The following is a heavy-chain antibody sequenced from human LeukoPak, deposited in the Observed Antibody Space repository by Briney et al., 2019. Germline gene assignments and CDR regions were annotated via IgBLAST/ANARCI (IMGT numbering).Heavy chain of an antibody. D-gene: IGHD3-22*01. Sequence: PSETLSLTCTIFGDSVSRSDSYWDWIRQPPGKGLEWIATIYYSGRTYYSPSLKSRVTLSVDMSNNQFSLTLSSVTAADTAVYFCARRRYYDSSGYLEWGQGTLVTVSS. CDR2: IYYSGRT. CDR1: GDSVSRSDSY. CDR3: ARRRYYDSSGYLE. V-gene: IGHV4-39*01. J-gene: IGHJ1*01.